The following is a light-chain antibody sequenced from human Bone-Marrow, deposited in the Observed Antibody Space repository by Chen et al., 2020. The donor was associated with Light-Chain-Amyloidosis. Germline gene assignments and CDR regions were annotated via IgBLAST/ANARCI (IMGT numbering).Light chain of an antibody. CDR3: SSFTSSSSYV. CDR2: AVS. V-gene: IGLV2-14*01. J-gene: IGLJ1*01. Sequence: QSALTQPASVSGSPGQSSTISCTGTSGAVGTYNYVSWYQQHPGKAPKVMIYAVSNRPSGVSNRFSGSKSGNTASLTISGLQAEDEADYYCSSFTSSSSYVFGPGTKVTVL. CDR1: SGAVGTYNY.